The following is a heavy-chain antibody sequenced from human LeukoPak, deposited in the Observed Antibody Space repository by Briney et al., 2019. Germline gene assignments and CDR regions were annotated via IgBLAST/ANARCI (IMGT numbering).Heavy chain of an antibody. D-gene: IGHD4-17*01. Sequence: SETLSLTCAVYGGSFSGYYWSWIRQPPGKGLEWIGEINHSGSTNYSPSLKSRVTISVDTSKNQFSLKLSSVTAADTAVYYCATHDYGDYHYWGQGTLVTVSS. V-gene: IGHV4-34*01. CDR2: INHSGST. CDR3: ATHDYGDYHY. J-gene: IGHJ4*02. CDR1: GGSFSGYY.